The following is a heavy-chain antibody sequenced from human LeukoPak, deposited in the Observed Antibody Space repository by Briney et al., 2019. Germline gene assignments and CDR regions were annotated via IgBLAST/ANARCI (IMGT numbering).Heavy chain of an antibody. CDR1: GFAFSSLD. CDR2: ISDSGDRT. V-gene: IGHV3-23*01. CDR3: AKDRGSGYCSSTSCSNWFDP. Sequence: GGSLRLSCAASGFAFSSLDMGWVRQAPGKGLEWVSAISDSGDRTYYADSVKGRFTLSRDNSKNTLYLQMNSLRAEDTAVYYCAKDRGSGYCSSTSCSNWFDPWGQGTLVTVSS. D-gene: IGHD2-2*01. J-gene: IGHJ5*02.